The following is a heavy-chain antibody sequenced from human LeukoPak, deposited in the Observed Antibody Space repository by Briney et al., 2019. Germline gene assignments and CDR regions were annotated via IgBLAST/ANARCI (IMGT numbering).Heavy chain of an antibody. CDR3: AREYSGRCIHAFHS. D-gene: IGHD6-13*01. Sequence: GRSLRLSCAASGFTFSSYGMHWVRQAPGKGLEWVAFIQYDVSSEYYAASVKGRFTVSRDNSKDTVYLQMNSLRAEDTAVYYCAREYSGRCIHAFHSWGQGTTVTVSS. V-gene: IGHV3-33*01. CDR1: GFTFSSYG. CDR2: IQYDVSSE. J-gene: IGHJ3*02.